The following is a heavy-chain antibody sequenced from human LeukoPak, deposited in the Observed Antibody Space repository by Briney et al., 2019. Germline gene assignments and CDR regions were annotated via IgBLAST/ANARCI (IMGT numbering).Heavy chain of an antibody. CDR1: GFTFSSYA. CDR3: AKARIYSGYDYALFDY. Sequence: GASLRLSCAASGFTFSSYAMSWVRQPPGKGLEWVSSISGSGDSTYYADSVKGRFTISRDNSKNTLYLQMNSLRAEDTAVYYCAKARIYSGYDYALFDYWGQGTLVTVSS. J-gene: IGHJ4*02. V-gene: IGHV3-23*01. CDR2: ISGSGDST. D-gene: IGHD5-12*01.